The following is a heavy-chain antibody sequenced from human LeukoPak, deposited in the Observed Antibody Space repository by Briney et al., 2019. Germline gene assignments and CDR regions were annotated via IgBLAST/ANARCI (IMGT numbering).Heavy chain of an antibody. V-gene: IGHV3-7*01. Sequence: PGGSLRLSCAASGFTFSNYWMSWVRQAPGKGLEWVANIKQDGSEKYYVDSVKGRFTISRDNAKNSLYLQMNSLRVEDTAVYYCARRTTVMSYDYWGQGTLVTVSS. CDR1: GFTFSNYW. CDR3: ARRTTVMSYDY. CDR2: IKQDGSEK. D-gene: IGHD4-17*01. J-gene: IGHJ4*02.